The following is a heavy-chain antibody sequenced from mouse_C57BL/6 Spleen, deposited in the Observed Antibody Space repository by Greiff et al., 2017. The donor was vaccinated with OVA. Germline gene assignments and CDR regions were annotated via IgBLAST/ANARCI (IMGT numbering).Heavy chain of an antibody. V-gene: IGHV1-53*01. CDR2: INPSNGGT. CDR1: GYTFTSYW. D-gene: IGHD1-1*01. J-gene: IGHJ3*01. Sequence: VQLQQPGTELVKPGASVKLSCKASGYTFTSYWMHWVKQRPGQGLEWIGNINPSNGGTNYNEKFKSKATLTVDKSSSTAYMQLSSLTSEDSAVYYCARSDYVSSFWFAYWGQGTLVTVSA. CDR3: ARSDYVSSFWFAY.